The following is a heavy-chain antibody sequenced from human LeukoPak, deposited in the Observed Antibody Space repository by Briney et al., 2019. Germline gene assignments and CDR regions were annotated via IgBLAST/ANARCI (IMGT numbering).Heavy chain of an antibody. CDR1: GFTFSSYW. V-gene: IGHV3-7*01. D-gene: IGHD6-19*01. CDR3: AKDLISYSSGFSELI. Sequence: PGGSLRLSCAASGFTFSSYWMSWVRQAPGKGLEWVANIKQDGSEKYYADSVKGRFTISRDNSKNTLYLQMNSLRAEDTAVYYCAKDLISYSSGFSELIWGQGTLVTVSS. CDR2: IKQDGSEK. J-gene: IGHJ4*02.